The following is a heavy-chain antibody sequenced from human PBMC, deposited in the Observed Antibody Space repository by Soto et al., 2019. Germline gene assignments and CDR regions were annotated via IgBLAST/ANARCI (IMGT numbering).Heavy chain of an antibody. V-gene: IGHV1-69*13. CDR1: GGTFSSYA. CDR3: ARDGISGYDRPY. Sequence: SVKVSCKASGGTFSSYAISWVRQAPGQGLEWMGGIIPIFGTANYAQKFQGRVTITADESTSTAYMELSSQRSEDTAVYYCARDGISGYDRPYWGQGTLVTVSS. CDR2: IIPIFGTA. J-gene: IGHJ4*02. D-gene: IGHD5-12*01.